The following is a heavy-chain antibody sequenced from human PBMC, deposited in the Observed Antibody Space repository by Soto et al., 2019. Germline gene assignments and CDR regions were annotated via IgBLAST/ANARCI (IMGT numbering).Heavy chain of an antibody. CDR1: GYTFTGYY. CDR3: AREGSSSSPDY. Sequence: XSVKVSCKASGYTFTGYYMHWVRQAPGQGLEWMGWINPNSGGTNYAQKCQGWVTMTRDTSISTAYMELSRLRSDDTAVYYCAREGSSSSPDYWGQGTLVTVSS. J-gene: IGHJ4*02. D-gene: IGHD6-6*01. CDR2: INPNSGGT. V-gene: IGHV1-2*04.